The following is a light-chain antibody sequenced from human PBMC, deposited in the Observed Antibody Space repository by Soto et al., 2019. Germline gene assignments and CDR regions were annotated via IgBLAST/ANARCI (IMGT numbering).Light chain of an antibody. Sequence: DIQMTQSPSTLSASVGDRVTITCRASQSISSWLAWYQQKPGKAPKLLIYDASSLESGVPSRFSASGSGTDFTLTISSLQPDDFATYYCQQYNSYPWTFGQGTKVDIK. CDR1: QSISSW. CDR2: DAS. CDR3: QQYNSYPWT. J-gene: IGKJ1*01. V-gene: IGKV1-5*01.